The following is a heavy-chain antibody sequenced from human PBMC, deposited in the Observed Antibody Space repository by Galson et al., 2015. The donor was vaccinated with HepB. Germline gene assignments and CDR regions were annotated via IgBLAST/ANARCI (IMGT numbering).Heavy chain of an antibody. CDR3: LSGQWLTRPFDY. D-gene: IGHD6-19*01. J-gene: IGHJ4*02. CDR2: LSGSGGST. V-gene: IGHV3-23*01. Sequence: SLRLSCAASGFTFSNFAMSWVRQAPGKGLEWVSALSGSGGSTYYADSVKGRFTISRDNSKNTLYLQMNSLRAEDTALYYCLSGQWLTRPFDYWGQGTLVTVSS. CDR1: GFTFSNFA.